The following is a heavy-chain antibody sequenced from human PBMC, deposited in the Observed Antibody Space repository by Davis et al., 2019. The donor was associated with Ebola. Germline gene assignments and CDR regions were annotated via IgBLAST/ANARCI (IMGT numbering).Heavy chain of an antibody. CDR2: ISSSGSTI. D-gene: IGHD4/OR15-4a*01. Sequence: GESLKISCAASGFTFSSYEMNWVRQAPGKGLEWVSYISSSGSTIYYADSVKGRFTISRDNAKNSLYLQMNSLRVDDTAVYYCARRLTITYTMDVWGQGATVTVSS. CDR3: ARRLTITYTMDV. CDR1: GFTFSSYE. V-gene: IGHV3-48*03. J-gene: IGHJ6*02.